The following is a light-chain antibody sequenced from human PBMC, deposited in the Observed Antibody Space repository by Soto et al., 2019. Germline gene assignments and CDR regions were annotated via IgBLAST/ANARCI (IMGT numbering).Light chain of an antibody. J-gene: IGKJ1*01. CDR2: AAS. V-gene: IGKV1-39*01. Sequence: DIQMTQSPSSLSASVGDRVTITCRASQSISTHLSWYQQKPGKAPKLLIYAASSLQSWVPSKFSGSGSGTDFSLTINSVQPEDSATYYCQQSYNTPWTFGQGTKVDIK. CDR1: QSISTH. CDR3: QQSYNTPWT.